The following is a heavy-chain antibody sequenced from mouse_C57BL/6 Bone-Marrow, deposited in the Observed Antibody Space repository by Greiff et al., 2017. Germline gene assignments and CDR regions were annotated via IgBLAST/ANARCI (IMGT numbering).Heavy chain of an antibody. Sequence: EVKLQESGGDLVKPGGSLKLSCAASGFTFSSYGMPWVRQTPDKRLEWVATISSGGSYTYYPDSVKGRFTISRDNTKNTLDLQMSSLKSEDTAMYYCAGPHAYGSSFAYWGQGTLVTVSA. D-gene: IGHD1-1*01. CDR3: AGPHAYGSSFAY. J-gene: IGHJ3*01. CDR2: ISSGGSYT. V-gene: IGHV5-6*01. CDR1: GFTFSSYG.